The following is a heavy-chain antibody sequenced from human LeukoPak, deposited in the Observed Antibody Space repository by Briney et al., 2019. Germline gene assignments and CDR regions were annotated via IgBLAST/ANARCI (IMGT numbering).Heavy chain of an antibody. CDR3: AKQLGYCSDGSCYFPY. J-gene: IGHJ4*02. V-gene: IGHV3-23*01. D-gene: IGHD2-15*01. CDR1: GFTFSSSA. CDR2: ISNNGGYT. Sequence: GGSLRLSCAASGFTFSSSAMSWVRQAPGKGLEWVSAISNNGGYTYYADSVQGRFTISRDNSKSTLCLQMNSLRAEDTAVYYCAKQLGYCSDGSCYFPYWGQGTPVTVSS.